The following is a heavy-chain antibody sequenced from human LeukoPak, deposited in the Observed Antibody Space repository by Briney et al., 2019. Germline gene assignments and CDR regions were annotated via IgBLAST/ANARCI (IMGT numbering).Heavy chain of an antibody. CDR3: ARGLRSGYSYGQPPPYYFDY. CDR1: GGSISSGGYS. Sequence: SQTLSLTCAVSGGSISSGGYSWSWIRQPPGKGLEWIGYIYHSGSTYYNPSLKSRVTISVDRSKNQFSLKLSSVTAADTAVYYWARGLRSGYSYGQPPPYYFDYGGQGPLVTVSS. V-gene: IGHV4-30-2*01. J-gene: IGHJ4*02. D-gene: IGHD5-18*01. CDR2: IYHSGST.